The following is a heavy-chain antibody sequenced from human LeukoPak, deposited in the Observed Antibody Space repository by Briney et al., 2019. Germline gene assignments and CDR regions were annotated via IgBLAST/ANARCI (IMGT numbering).Heavy chain of an antibody. V-gene: IGHV4-4*07. J-gene: IGHJ4*02. D-gene: IGHD1-26*01. CDR1: GGSISSYY. Sequence: SETLSLTCTVSGGSISSYYWSWIRQPAGKGLEWIGRIYTSGSTNYNPSLKSRVTMSVDTSKNQFSLKLSSVTAADTAVYYCAKPTRGSGSFLIDFWGQGTLVTVSS. CDR3: AKPTRGSGSFLIDF. CDR2: IYTSGST.